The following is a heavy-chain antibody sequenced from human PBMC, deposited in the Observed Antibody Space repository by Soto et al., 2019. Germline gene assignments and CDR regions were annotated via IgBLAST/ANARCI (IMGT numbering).Heavy chain of an antibody. CDR3: ARARYYYDSSGPRDFDY. D-gene: IGHD3-22*01. V-gene: IGHV4-30-4*01. CDR2: VYYSGST. Sequence: SETLSLTCTVSGGSISSGDYYWSWIRQPPGKGLEWIGYVYYSGSTYYNPSLKSRVTISVDTSKNQFSLKLSSVTAADTAVYYCARARYYYDSSGPRDFDYWGQGTLVTVSS. J-gene: IGHJ4*02. CDR1: GGSISSGDYY.